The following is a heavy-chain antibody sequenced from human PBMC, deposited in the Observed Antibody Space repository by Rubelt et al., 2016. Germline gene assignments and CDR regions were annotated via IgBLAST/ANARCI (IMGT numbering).Heavy chain of an antibody. CDR1: GGSFSGYY. D-gene: IGHD3-22*01. J-gene: IGHJ4*02. V-gene: IGHV4-34*01. CDR3: ARGKEGLGVTMMDY. CDR2: INHSGSP. Sequence: QVQLQQWGAGLLKPSETLSLTCAVYGGSFSGYYWSWIRQPPGKGLAWIGEINHSGSPNYNPSLKSRVTISVDTSKNQCSLKLSSVTAADTAVYYCARGKEGLGVTMMDYWGQGTLVTVSS.